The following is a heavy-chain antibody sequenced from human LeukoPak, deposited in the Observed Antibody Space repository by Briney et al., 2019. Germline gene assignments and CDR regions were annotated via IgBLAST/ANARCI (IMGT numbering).Heavy chain of an antibody. Sequence: PGGSLRLSCAASGFTFSSYGMHWVRQARGKGLEWVAFIRYDGNNPYYSASVKGRFTISRDNSKNTVLLQMNNLRLEDAAVYYCARGSRYGDYPYYCDFWGQGTLVTVSS. CDR1: GFTFSSYG. CDR3: ARGSRYGDYPYYCDF. J-gene: IGHJ4*02. CDR2: IRYDGNNP. V-gene: IGHV3-30*02. D-gene: IGHD4-17*01.